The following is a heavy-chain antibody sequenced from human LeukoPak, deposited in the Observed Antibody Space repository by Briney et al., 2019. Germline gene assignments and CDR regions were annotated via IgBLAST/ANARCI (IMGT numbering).Heavy chain of an antibody. J-gene: IGHJ4*02. V-gene: IGHV3-23*01. CDR2: ISGSADST. CDR1: GFRFSSYG. Sequence: GGSLRLSCEASGFRFSSYGMTWVRQTPGKGLEWVSGISGSADSTHYADSVKGRFTVSRDNAKYTLYLQMNSLRPEDTAVYYCARGSPSSSSHFDYWGQGTLVTVSS. D-gene: IGHD6-6*01. CDR3: ARGSPSSSSHFDY.